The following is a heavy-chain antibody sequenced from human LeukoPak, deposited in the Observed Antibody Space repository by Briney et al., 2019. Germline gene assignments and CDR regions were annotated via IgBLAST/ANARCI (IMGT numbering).Heavy chain of an antibody. J-gene: IGHJ4*02. CDR1: GGSISSYY. CDR2: IYTSGST. CDR3: ARDRGYYGDYGFDY. V-gene: IGHV4-4*07. Sequence: SETLSLTCTVSGGSISSYYWSWIRQPAGKGLEWIGRIYTSGSTDYNPSLKSRVTISVDKSKNQFSLKLSSVTAADTAVYYCARDRGYYGDYGFDYWGQGTLVTVSS. D-gene: IGHD4-17*01.